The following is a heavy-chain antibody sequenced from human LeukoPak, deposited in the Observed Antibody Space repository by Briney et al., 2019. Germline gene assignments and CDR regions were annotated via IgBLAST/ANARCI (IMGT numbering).Heavy chain of an antibody. J-gene: IGHJ3*02. CDR2: IGTVGDP. CDR3: ARGFLGDAFDI. D-gene: IGHD3-3*01. V-gene: IGHV3-13*05. Sequence: GGSLRLSCAASGFTFSRDDMHWVRQATGKGLEWVSAIGTVGDPYYPGSVKGRFTISRENAKNSLYLQMNSLRAGDTAVYYCARGFLGDAFDIWGQGTMVTVSS. CDR1: GFTFSRDD.